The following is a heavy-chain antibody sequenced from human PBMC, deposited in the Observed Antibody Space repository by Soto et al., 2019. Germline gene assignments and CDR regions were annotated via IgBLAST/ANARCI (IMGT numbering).Heavy chain of an antibody. Sequence: EEQLVESGGGLVQPGGSLRLSCAASGFTFGVSWMNWVRQVPGRGLEWVAYISADGRETNHVDSVKVRFTISRDNAKNSVYLQMNSLRAEDTAVYYFARKTRLLELWGQGTLVTVSS. CDR1: GFTFGVSW. CDR2: ISADGRET. CDR3: ARKTRLLEL. V-gene: IGHV3-7*01. J-gene: IGHJ4*02. D-gene: IGHD6-6*01.